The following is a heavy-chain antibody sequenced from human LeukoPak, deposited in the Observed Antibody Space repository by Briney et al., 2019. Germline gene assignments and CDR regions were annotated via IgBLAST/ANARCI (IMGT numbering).Heavy chain of an antibody. CDR3: ARDRSNCFDP. V-gene: IGHV3-30*03. CDR1: GFTFSSYG. CDR2: ISYDGNNK. J-gene: IGHJ5*02. Sequence: GGSLILSCAASGFTFSSYGMHWVRQAPGKGLEWVAVISYDGNNKYYADSVKGRFTISEDKSKNTLYLQMNGLTAEDTAVYYCARDRSNCFDPWGQGTLVTVSS.